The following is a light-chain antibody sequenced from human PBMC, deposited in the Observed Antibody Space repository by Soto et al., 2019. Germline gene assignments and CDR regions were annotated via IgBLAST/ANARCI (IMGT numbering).Light chain of an antibody. V-gene: IGKV3-20*01. CDR2: GTS. CDR1: QSVSSSY. Sequence: EIVLTQSPGTLSLSPGERATLSCRASQSVSSSYLAWYQQKPGQAPMLLIYGTSSRATGIPDRFSGSGSGTDXXLTISRLEPEDFEVYYCQHYSSSPVTFGGGTKVEIK. CDR3: QHYSSSPVT. J-gene: IGKJ4*01.